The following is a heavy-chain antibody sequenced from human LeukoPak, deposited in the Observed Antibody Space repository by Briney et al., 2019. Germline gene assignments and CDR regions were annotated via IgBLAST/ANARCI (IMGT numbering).Heavy chain of an antibody. CDR3: ARIGGLVGDRYFDY. CDR1: GGSISSSGYY. Sequence: SETLSLTCTVSGGSISSSGYYWGWIRQPPGKGLEWIGSIYYRGRIYYSPSLKSRVTISVDTSKNQFSLNVTSVTAADTAVYYCARIGGLVGDRYFDYWGQGTLVTVSS. CDR2: IYYRGRI. D-gene: IGHD1-26*01. J-gene: IGHJ4*02. V-gene: IGHV4-39*07.